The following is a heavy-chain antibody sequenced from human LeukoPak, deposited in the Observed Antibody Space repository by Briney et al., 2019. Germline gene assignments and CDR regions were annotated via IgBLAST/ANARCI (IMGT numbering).Heavy chain of an antibody. V-gene: IGHV4-4*07. Sequence: SETLSLTCTVSGGSISSYYWSWIRQPAGKGLEWIGRIYTSGSTNYNPSLKSRVTMSVDTSKNQFSLKLSSVTAADTAVYYCARDRYFDWLLSATNWFDPWGQGTLVTVSS. CDR2: IYTSGST. CDR1: GGSISSYY. D-gene: IGHD3-9*01. CDR3: ARDRYFDWLLSATNWFDP. J-gene: IGHJ5*02.